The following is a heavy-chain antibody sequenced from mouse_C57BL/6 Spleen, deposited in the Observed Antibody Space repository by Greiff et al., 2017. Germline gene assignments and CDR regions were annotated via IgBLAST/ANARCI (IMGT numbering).Heavy chain of an antibody. CDR3: AKTPYYYGSSPYAMDY. J-gene: IGHJ4*01. CDR2: IWSGGST. Sequence: QIQLQQSGPGLVQPSQSLSITCTVSGFSLTSYGVHWVRQPPGKGLEWLGVIWSGGSTDYNAAFISRLSISKDNSKSHVFFKMNSLQADDTAIYYCAKTPYYYGSSPYAMDYWGQGTSVTVSS. CDR1: GFSLTSYG. D-gene: IGHD1-1*01. V-gene: IGHV2-4*01.